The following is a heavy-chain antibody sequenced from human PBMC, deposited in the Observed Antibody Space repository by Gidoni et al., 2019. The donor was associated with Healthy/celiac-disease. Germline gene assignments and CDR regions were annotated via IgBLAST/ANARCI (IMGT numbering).Heavy chain of an antibody. CDR3: ARILMVRGVIIYFDY. J-gene: IGHJ4*02. V-gene: IGHV2-26*01. D-gene: IGHD3-10*01. Sequence: QVTLKESGPVLVKHTEPLTFTCPLPRFSLTHARMGVSWIRQPPGNALECLAHIFSNDEKSYSTSLKSRLTISKDTSKSQGVLTMTNMDPVDTATYYCARILMVRGVIIYFDYWGQGTLVTVSS. CDR1: RFSLTHARMG. CDR2: IFSNDEK.